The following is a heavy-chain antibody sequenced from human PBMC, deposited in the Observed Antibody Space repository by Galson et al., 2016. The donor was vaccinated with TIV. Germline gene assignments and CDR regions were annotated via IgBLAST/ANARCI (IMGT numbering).Heavy chain of an antibody. V-gene: IGHV1-2*02. CDR2: INAKTGGT. D-gene: IGHD4-17*01. CDR3: ARVYGFDYGDP. J-gene: IGHJ5*02. CDR1: GYTFTDYF. Sequence: SVKVSCKAAGYTFTDYFIHWVRQAPGQGLEWMGWINAKTGGTDYAQRFKGRVTMTRATSVSTAYSELSRLGSDDTAVYYGARVYGFDYGDPWGLGTLVTV.